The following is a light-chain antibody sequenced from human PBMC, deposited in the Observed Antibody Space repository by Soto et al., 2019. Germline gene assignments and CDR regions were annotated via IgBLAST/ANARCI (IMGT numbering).Light chain of an antibody. V-gene: IGKV3-20*01. CDR3: QQYGSSSLT. CDR1: QSVNSSY. J-gene: IGKJ4*01. Sequence: EIALTQSRGTLSLSPGERATRSCSASQSVNSSYLAWYQQKPGQAPRLLIYGASSRATGIPDRFSGSGSGTDFTLTISRLEPEDFAVYYCQQYGSSSLTFGGGTKVEIK. CDR2: GAS.